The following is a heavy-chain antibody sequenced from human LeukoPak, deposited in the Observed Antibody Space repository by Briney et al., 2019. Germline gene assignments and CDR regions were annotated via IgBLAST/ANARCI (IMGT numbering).Heavy chain of an antibody. V-gene: IGHV3-73*01. CDR1: GFTFSGSA. D-gene: IGHD3-22*01. CDR2: IRSKANSYAT. CDR3: TRLFLYYDSSGYYSDY. Sequence: GGSLRLSCAASGFTFSGSAMHWVRQASGKGLEWVGRIRSKANSYATAYAASVKGRFTISRDDSKNTAYLQMNSLKTEDTAVYYCTRLFLYYDSSGYYSDYWGQGTLVTVSS. J-gene: IGHJ4*02.